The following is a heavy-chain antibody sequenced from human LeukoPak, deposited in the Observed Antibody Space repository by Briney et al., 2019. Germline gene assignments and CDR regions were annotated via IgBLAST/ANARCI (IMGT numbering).Heavy chain of an antibody. Sequence: GGSLRLSCAASGFTFSNHAMSWVRQAPGKGLQWVSAISGGGVAIYYADSVKGRFTISRDNSENTLYLQMNSLRAEDTAVYYCAKDGFGYYDSSGYYYFNYWGQGTLVTVSS. CDR1: GFTFSNHA. J-gene: IGHJ4*02. V-gene: IGHV3-23*01. CDR2: ISGGGVAI. D-gene: IGHD3-22*01. CDR3: AKDGFGYYDSSGYYYFNY.